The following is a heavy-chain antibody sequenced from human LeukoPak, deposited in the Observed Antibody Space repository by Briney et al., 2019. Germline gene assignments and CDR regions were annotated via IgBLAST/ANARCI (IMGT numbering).Heavy chain of an antibody. CDR1: RFTFNSYA. CDR2: IGGSNGIT. J-gene: IGHJ4*02. V-gene: IGHV3-23*01. CDR3: ARNENSGWGYFDY. D-gene: IGHD5-12*01. Sequence: GSLRLSCAASRFTFNSYAMSWVRQAPGKGLEWISVIGGSNGITFYVGSVKGRFTISRDNSKDTLYLQMNSLRAEDTAVYYCARNENSGWGYFDYWGQGTLVTVSS.